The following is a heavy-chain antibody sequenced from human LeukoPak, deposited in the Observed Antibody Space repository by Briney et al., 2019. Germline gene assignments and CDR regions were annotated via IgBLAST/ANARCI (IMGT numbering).Heavy chain of an antibody. CDR2: ISSSGSTI. V-gene: IGHV3-48*03. CDR3: ASAPGYNLDY. Sequence: GGSLRLSCAASGFTFSSYEMNWVHQAPGKGLEWVSYISSSGSTIYYADSVKGRFTISRDNAKNSLYLQMNSLRAEDTAVYYCASAPGYNLDYWGQGTLVTVSS. CDR1: GFTFSSYE. D-gene: IGHD5-24*01. J-gene: IGHJ4*02.